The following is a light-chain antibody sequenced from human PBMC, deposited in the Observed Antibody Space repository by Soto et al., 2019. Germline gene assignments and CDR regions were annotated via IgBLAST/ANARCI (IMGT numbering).Light chain of an antibody. V-gene: IGKV3-20*01. CDR3: QQYGSSPGT. CDR1: QSVSSSY. CDR2: AAS. J-gene: IGKJ1*01. Sequence: EIVLTQSPGTLSLSPGERATLSCRASQSVSSSYLAWYQQKPGQAPRLLIYAASTRATGIPGRFSGSGSGTDFTLTISRLEPEDFAVYYCQQYGSSPGTFGQGTKVDIK.